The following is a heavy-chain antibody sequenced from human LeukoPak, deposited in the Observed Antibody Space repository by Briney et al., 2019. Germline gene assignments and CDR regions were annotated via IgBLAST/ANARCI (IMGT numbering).Heavy chain of an antibody. V-gene: IGHV1-2*02. J-gene: IGHJ4*02. CDR3: ATAGSDRRYSSSSSWVY. Sequence: GASVKVSCKASGYTFTGYYIHWVRQAPGQGLEWMGWINPNNGGTNYAQKFQGRVTMTEDTSTDTAYMELSSLRSEDTAVYYCATAGSDRRYSSSSSWVYWGQGTLVTVSS. CDR2: INPNNGGT. D-gene: IGHD6-6*01. CDR1: GYTFTGYY.